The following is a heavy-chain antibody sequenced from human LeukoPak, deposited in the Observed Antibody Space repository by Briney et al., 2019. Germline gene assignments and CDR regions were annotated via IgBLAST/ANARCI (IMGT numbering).Heavy chain of an antibody. D-gene: IGHD2-15*01. J-gene: IGHJ4*02. CDR1: GYTFTAYY. Sequence: ASVKVSCKASGYTFTAYYMHWVRQAPGQGLEWMGLINPSGTGTNYAQKFRGRVTLTRDTSTTTVYMELSSLRSEDTAVYYCAREEHGGYFDYWGQGNPVTVSS. CDR2: INPSGTGT. V-gene: IGHV1-46*01. CDR3: AREEHGGYFDY.